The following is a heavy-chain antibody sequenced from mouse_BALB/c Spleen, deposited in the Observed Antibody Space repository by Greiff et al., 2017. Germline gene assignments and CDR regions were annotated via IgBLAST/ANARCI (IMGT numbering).Heavy chain of an antibody. V-gene: IGHV2-2*02. Sequence: VQLQQSGPGLVPPSQSLSITCTVSGFSLTSYGVHWVRQSPGKGLEWLGVIWSGGSTDYNAAFISRLSISKDNSKSQVFFKMNSLQTNDTAIYYCARRAYGSSCFDYWGQGTLVTVSA. CDR1: GFSLTSYG. J-gene: IGHJ3*01. CDR3: ARRAYGSSCFDY. D-gene: IGHD1-1*01. CDR2: IWSGGST.